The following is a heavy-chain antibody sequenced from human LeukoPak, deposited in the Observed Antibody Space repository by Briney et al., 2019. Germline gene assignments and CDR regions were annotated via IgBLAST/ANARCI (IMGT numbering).Heavy chain of an antibody. CDR3: ARGGGPVEMATMALQMAPVFDY. CDR1: GGSISSGDYY. D-gene: IGHD5-24*01. J-gene: IGHJ4*02. Sequence: SETLSLTCSVSGGSISSGDYYWSWIRQPPGKGLEWIGYMYYSGSTYYNPSLKSRVTISVDTSKNQFSLKLSSVTAADTAVYYCARGGGPVEMATMALQMAPVFDYWGQGTLVTVSS. CDR2: MYYSGST. V-gene: IGHV4-30-4*08.